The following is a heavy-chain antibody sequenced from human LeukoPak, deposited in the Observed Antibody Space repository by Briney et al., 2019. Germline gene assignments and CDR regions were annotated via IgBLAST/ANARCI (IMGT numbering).Heavy chain of an antibody. J-gene: IGHJ4*02. CDR2: ISGTGDNGDNT. V-gene: IGHV3-23*01. Sequence: PGGSLRLSCAASGFTFSTYTMSWVRQAPGKGLEWVSAISGTGDNGDNTYYADSVKGQFTISRDNSKNTLYLQMNSLRAEDAAVYYCAKSGSSSWYLDYWGQGTLVTVSS. D-gene: IGHD6-13*01. CDR1: GFTFSTYT. CDR3: AKSGSSSWYLDY.